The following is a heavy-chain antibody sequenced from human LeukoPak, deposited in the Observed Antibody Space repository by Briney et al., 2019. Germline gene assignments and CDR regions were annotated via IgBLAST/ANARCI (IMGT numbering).Heavy chain of an antibody. D-gene: IGHD6-25*01. J-gene: IGHJ4*02. V-gene: IGHV4-59*01. CDR1: GGSISSDY. CDR3: ARDPATQGYFDY. CDR2: IYYSGST. Sequence: SETLSLTCTVSGGSISSDYWSWIRQPPGKGLEWIGYIYYSGSTNYNPSLKSRVTISVDTSKNQFSLKLSSVTAADTAVYYCARDPATQGYFDYWGQGTLVTVSS.